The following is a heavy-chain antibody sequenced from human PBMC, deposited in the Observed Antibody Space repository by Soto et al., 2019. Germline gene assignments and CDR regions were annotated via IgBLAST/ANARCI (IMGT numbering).Heavy chain of an antibody. CDR3: AAGGAIVGATYYYYYGMDV. CDR2: IVVGSGNT. CDR1: GFTFTSSA. V-gene: IGHV1-58*01. Sequence: SVKVCCKASGFTFTSSAVQWVRQARGQRLEWIGWIVVGSGNTNYAQKFQERVTITRDMSTSTAYMELSSLRSEDTAVYYCAAGGAIVGATYYYYYGMDVWGQGTTVTVSS. J-gene: IGHJ6*02. D-gene: IGHD1-26*01.